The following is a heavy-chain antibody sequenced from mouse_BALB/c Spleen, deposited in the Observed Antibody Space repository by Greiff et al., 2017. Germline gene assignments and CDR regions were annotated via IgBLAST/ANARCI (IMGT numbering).Heavy chain of an antibody. CDR3: ARYDYDGYAMDY. V-gene: IGHV5-9-4*01. J-gene: IGHJ4*01. D-gene: IGHD2-4*01. CDR1: GFTFSSYA. CDR2: ISSGGSYT. Sequence: EVQLVESGGGLVKPGGSLKLSCAASGFTFSSYAMSWVRQSPEKRLEWVAEISSGGSYTYYPDTVTGRFTISRDNAKNTLYLEMSSLSSEDTAMYSCARYDYDGYAMDYWGQGTSVTVSS.